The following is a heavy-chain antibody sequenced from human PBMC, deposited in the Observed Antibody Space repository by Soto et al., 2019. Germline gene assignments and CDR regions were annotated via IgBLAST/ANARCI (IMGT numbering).Heavy chain of an antibody. CDR2: ISSSSSYI. CDR3: ARDNSSSWYLGYYGMDV. V-gene: IGHV3-21*01. Sequence: GGSLRLSCAASGFTFSSYSMNWVRQAPGKGLEWVSSISSSSSYIYYADSVKGRFTISRDNAKNSLYLQMNSLRAEDTAVYYCARDNSSSWYLGYYGMDVWGQGTTVTVSS. J-gene: IGHJ6*02. CDR1: GFTFSSYS. D-gene: IGHD6-13*01.